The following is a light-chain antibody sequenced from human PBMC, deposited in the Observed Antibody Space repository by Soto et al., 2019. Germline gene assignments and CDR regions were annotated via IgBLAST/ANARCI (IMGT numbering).Light chain of an antibody. CDR1: SSDVGGYNY. V-gene: IGLV2-14*01. CDR2: DVS. Sequence: QSALTQPASVSGSPGQSITISCTGTSSDVGGYNYVSWYQQHPGKAPKLMIYDVSNRPSGVSNRFSGSKSGNTASLTISWLQAEDEADYYCSSYTSSSTAVFGGGTQLTVL. J-gene: IGLJ7*01. CDR3: SSYTSSSTAV.